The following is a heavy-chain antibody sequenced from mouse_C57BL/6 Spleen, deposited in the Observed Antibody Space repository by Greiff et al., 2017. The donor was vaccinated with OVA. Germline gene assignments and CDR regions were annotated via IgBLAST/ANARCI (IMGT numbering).Heavy chain of an antibody. V-gene: IGHV1-52*01. CDR1: GYTFTSYW. J-gene: IGHJ1*03. D-gene: IGHD4-1*01. CDR3: AGGTGTSWYFDV. CDR2: IDPSDSET. Sequence: VKLQQPGAELVRPGSSVKLSCKASGYTFTSYWMHWVKQRPIQGLEWIGNIDPSDSETHYNQKFKDKATLTVDKSSSTAYMQLSSLTSEDSAVYYCAGGTGTSWYFDVWGTGTTVTVSA.